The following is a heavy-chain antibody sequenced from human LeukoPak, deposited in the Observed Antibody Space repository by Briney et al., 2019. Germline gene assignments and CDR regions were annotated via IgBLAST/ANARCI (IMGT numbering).Heavy chain of an antibody. CDR3: ARAICGGDCSDAFDI. CDR2: ISSSGSTI. D-gene: IGHD2-21*01. CDR1: GFTFSDYY. J-gene: IGHJ3*02. V-gene: IGHV3-11*01. Sequence: GGSLRLSCAASGFTFSDYYMNWIRQAPGKGLEWVSYISSSGSTIYYADSVKGRFTISRDNAKNSLYLQMNSLRAEDTAVYYCARAICGGDCSDAFDIWGQGTMVTVSS.